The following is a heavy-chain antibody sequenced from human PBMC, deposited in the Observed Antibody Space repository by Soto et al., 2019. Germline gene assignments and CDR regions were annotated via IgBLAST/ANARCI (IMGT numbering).Heavy chain of an antibody. CDR2: VSHDGRNT. Sequence: VQLVESGGGVVQPGRSLRLSCAASGFTFSDYAMHWVRQAPGKGLEWVAVVSHDGRNTHYADSVKGRFTISRDSSKNTVYLEMTSLRAGDTGVCYCAEGGRQWLVASAFNYWGQGALVTVSS. D-gene: IGHD6-19*01. CDR3: AEGGRQWLVASAFNY. V-gene: IGHV3-30*03. J-gene: IGHJ4*02. CDR1: GFTFSDYA.